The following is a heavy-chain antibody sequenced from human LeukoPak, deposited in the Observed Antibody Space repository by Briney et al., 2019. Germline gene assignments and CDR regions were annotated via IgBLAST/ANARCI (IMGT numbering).Heavy chain of an antibody. V-gene: IGHV4-38-2*02. CDR1: GYSISSGYQ. CDR3: ARDPRWLAPDCTSTSCYENYFGP. CDR2: IYHSGSA. D-gene: IGHD2-2*01. Sequence: SETLSLTCGVSGYSISSGYQWAWIRQSPGKGLEWIGSIYHSGSAHYNPSLKSRVTISVETSKNQFSLNMYSVTAADTAVYYCARDPRWLAPDCTSTSCYENYFGPWGQGTLVTVSS. J-gene: IGHJ5*02.